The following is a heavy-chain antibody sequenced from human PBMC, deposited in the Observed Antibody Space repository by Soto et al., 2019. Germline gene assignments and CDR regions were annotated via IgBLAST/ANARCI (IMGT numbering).Heavy chain of an antibody. V-gene: IGHV1-69*06. CDR3: ARDLKDGSGSKLDY. Sequence: SVKVSCKASGGTFSSYAISWVRQAPGQGLEWMGGIIPIFGTANYAQKFQGRVTITADKSTSTAYMELSSLRSEDTAVYYCARDLKDGSGSKLDYWGQGTLVTVSS. D-gene: IGHD3-10*01. J-gene: IGHJ4*02. CDR2: IIPIFGTA. CDR1: GGTFSSYA.